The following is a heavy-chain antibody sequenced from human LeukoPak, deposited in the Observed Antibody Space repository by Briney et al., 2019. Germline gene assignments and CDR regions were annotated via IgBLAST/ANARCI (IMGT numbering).Heavy chain of an antibody. CDR1: GFTFSNYW. D-gene: IGHD3-3*01. J-gene: IGHJ4*02. Sequence: PGGSLRLSCAASGFTFSNYWMHWVRQAPEKGLEWVSRINTDGRTTHYADSVKGRFTISRDNAKNTVYLQMNSLRAEDTAVYYCVRLLDLDYWGQGTLVTVSS. CDR3: VRLLDLDY. V-gene: IGHV3-74*01. CDR2: INTDGRTT.